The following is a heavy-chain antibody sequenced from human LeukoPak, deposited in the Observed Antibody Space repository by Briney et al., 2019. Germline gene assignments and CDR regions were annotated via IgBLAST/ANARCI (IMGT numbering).Heavy chain of an antibody. D-gene: IGHD3-10*01. CDR1: GFTVNSNY. J-gene: IGHJ4*02. V-gene: IGHV3-66*01. Sequence: GGSLRFSCAASGFTVNSNYMNWVRQAPGKGLEWVSVIYSGGSTYYADSVKGRFTISRDNSKNTLYLQMNSLRVEDTAVYYCARESGSGNRDFDYWGQGTLVTVSS. CDR2: IYSGGST. CDR3: ARESGSGNRDFDY.